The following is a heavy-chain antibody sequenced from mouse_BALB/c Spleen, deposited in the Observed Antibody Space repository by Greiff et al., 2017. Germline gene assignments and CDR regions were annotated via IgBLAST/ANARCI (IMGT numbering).Heavy chain of an antibody. Sequence: VQLQHSGAELVRSGASVKLSCTASGFNIKDYYMHWVKQRPEQGLEWIGWIDPENGDTEYAPKFQGKATMTADTSSNTAYLQLSSLTSEDTAVYYCNAPYDYDWYFDVWGAGTTVTVSS. CDR3: NAPYDYDWYFDV. V-gene: IGHV14-4*02. D-gene: IGHD2-4*01. J-gene: IGHJ1*01. CDR1: GFNIKDYY. CDR2: IDPENGDT.